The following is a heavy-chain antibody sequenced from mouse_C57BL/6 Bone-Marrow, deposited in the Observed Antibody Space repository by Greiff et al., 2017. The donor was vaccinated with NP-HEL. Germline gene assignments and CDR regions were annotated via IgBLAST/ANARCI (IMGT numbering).Heavy chain of an antibody. J-gene: IGHJ2*01. D-gene: IGHD1-1*01. CDR2: IYPGSGST. V-gene: IGHV1-55*01. CDR3: ALYYYGSSYH. CDR1: GYTFTSYW. Sequence: VQLQQSGAELVKPGASVKMSCKASGYTFTSYWITWVKQRPGQGLEWIGDIYPGSGSTNYNEKFKSKATLTVDTSSSTAYMQLSSLTSEDSAVYYCALYYYGSSYHWGQGTTLTVSS.